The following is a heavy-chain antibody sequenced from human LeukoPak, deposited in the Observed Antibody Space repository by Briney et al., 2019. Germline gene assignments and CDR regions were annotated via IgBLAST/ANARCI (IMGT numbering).Heavy chain of an antibody. D-gene: IGHD2-15*01. CDR2: INYRGDT. CDR1: GGSFSAYY. Sequence: SETLSLTCAVYGGSFSAYYWSWIRQSPGKGLEWIAEINYRGDTNYNPSVKSRVSISVDTSKNQFSLKVTSLTAADTAVYYCARGPTISEAGYFDYWGQGTLVTVSS. CDR3: ARGPTISEAGYFDY. V-gene: IGHV4-34*01. J-gene: IGHJ4*03.